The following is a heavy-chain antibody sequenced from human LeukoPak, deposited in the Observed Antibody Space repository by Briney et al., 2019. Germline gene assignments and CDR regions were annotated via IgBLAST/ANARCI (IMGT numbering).Heavy chain of an antibody. D-gene: IGHD3-9*01. CDR1: GYTFTSYY. Sequence: ASVKVSCKASGYTFTSYYMHWVRQAPGQGLEWMGIINPSGGSTSYAQKFQGRVTMTRDTSISTAYMELSRLRSDDTAVYYCASYDILTGYPDYYMDVWGKGTTVTISS. CDR3: ASYDILTGYPDYYMDV. CDR2: INPSGGST. J-gene: IGHJ6*03. V-gene: IGHV1-46*01.